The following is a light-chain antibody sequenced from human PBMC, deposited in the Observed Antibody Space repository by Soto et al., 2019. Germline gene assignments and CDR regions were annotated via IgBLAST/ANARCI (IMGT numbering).Light chain of an antibody. J-gene: IGKJ5*01. CDR1: HSISTY. V-gene: IGKV1-39*01. CDR3: QQSYRTPIT. Sequence: DIPLTQSPSPLSASVGARVAITCLASHSISTYLNWYQQKPGKAPKVLIYAASNLQSGVPPRFSGSGSGTDFTLTISSLQPEDVATYFCQQSYRTPITFGQGTRLENK. CDR2: AAS.